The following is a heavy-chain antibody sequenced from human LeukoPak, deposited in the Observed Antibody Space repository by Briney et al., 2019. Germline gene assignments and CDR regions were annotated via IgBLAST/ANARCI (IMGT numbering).Heavy chain of an antibody. CDR2: IYSGRST. D-gene: IGHD6-6*01. CDR1: GFTFSSYY. CDR3: ARVPHSSSRDY. Sequence: GGSLRLSCAASGFTFSSYYMNWVRQAPGKGLEWVSVIYSGRSTYYADSVESRFSISRHNTKNTLYIQMNSVRAEETAVYYCARVPHSSSRDYWGQGTLVTVSS. J-gene: IGHJ4*02. V-gene: IGHV3-53*04.